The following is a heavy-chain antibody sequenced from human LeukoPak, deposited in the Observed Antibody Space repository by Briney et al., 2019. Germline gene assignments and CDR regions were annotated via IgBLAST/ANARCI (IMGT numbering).Heavy chain of an antibody. Sequence: PSETLSLTCAVSGYSISSGYQWAWTRQPPGKTLEWIGSIYHSGSAHYNPSLKSRVTISVDRSNNQFSLRLSSVTAADTAVYYCARDPRWLTPDCTSTSCYENYFDPWGQGTLVTVSS. V-gene: IGHV4-38-2*02. CDR2: IYHSGSA. CDR1: GYSISSGYQ. D-gene: IGHD2-2*01. CDR3: ARDPRWLTPDCTSTSCYENYFDP. J-gene: IGHJ5*02.